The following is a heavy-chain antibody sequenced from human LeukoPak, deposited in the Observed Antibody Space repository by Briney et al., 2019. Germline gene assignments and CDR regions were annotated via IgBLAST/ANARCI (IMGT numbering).Heavy chain of an antibody. Sequence: GGSLRLSCAASGLTFTNAWMSWVRQAPGKGLEWVGRIKSKTDGGTVDYAPPVKGRFTISRDDSRNTLSLEMNFLKTEDTAVYYCTTDPGNYEIFWGQGTLVTVSS. CDR1: GLTFTNAW. CDR2: IKSKTDGGTV. CDR3: TTDPGNYEIF. D-gene: IGHD4-11*01. V-gene: IGHV3-15*01. J-gene: IGHJ4*02.